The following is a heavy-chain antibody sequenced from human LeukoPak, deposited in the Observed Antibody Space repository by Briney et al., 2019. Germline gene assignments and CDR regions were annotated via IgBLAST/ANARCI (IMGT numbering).Heavy chain of an antibody. D-gene: IGHD2-15*01. Sequence: GRSLRLSCAASGFTFSSYAMHWVRQAPGKGLEWVAVISYDGSNKYYADSVKGRFTISRDNSKNTLYLQMNSLRAEDTAVYYCARASKAAYCSGGSCHHFDYWGQGTLVTVSS. V-gene: IGHV3-30*04. CDR2: ISYDGSNK. J-gene: IGHJ4*02. CDR3: ARASKAAYCSGGSCHHFDY. CDR1: GFTFSSYA.